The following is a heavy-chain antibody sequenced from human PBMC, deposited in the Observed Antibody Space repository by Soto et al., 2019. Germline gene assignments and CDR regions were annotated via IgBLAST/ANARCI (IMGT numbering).Heavy chain of an antibody. Sequence: SETLSLTRAVSGGSSCRGGNSWCWIRQPPGKGLEWIGYIYHSGSTYYNPSLKSRVTISVDRSKNQFSLKLSSVTSADTAVYYCARVPGPWGQGTLVTVSS. V-gene: IGHV4-30-2*01. D-gene: IGHD3-10*01. J-gene: IGHJ5*02. CDR3: ARVPGP. CDR1: GGSSCRGGNS. CDR2: IYHSGST.